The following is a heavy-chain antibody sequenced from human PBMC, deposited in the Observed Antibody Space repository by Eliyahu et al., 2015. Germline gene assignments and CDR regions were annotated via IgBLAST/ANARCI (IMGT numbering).Heavy chain of an antibody. D-gene: IGHD6-19*01. CDR3: ARAGRGQWLVPVPDY. V-gene: IGHV1-2*02. Sequence: QVQLVQSGAEVKKPGASVKVSCKASGYTFXGYXMHWVRQAPGQGLEWMGWINPNSGGTNYAQKFQGRVTMTRDTSISTAYMELSRLRSDDTAVYYCARAGRGQWLVPVPDYWGQGTLVTVSS. CDR1: GYTFXGYX. J-gene: IGHJ4*02. CDR2: INPNSGGT.